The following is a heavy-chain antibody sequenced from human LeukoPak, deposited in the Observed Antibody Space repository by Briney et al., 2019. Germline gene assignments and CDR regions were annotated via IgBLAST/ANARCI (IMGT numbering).Heavy chain of an antibody. J-gene: IGHJ4*02. CDR3: ARVGRLKTYDSSGYSLNY. D-gene: IGHD3-22*01. CDR1: GYTFTSYD. V-gene: IGHV1-8*01. CDR2: MNPNSGNT. Sequence: GASVKVSCKASGYTFTSYDINWVRQATGQGLEWMGWMNPNSGNTGYAQKFQGRVTMTRNTSISTAYMELSSLGSEDTAVYYCARVGRLKTYDSSGYSLNYWGQGTLVTVSS.